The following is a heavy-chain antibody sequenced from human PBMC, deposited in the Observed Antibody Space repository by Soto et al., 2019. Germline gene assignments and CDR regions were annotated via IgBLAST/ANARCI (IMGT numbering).Heavy chain of an antibody. Sequence: ASVKVSCKASGYTFTSYYMHWVRQAPGQGLEWMGIINPSGGSTSYAQKFQGRVTMTRDTSTSTVYMELSSLRSEDTAVYYCAREIVIYGTAYYYHPLGVWGQGTTVTVSS. J-gene: IGHJ6*02. CDR3: AREIVIYGTAYYYHPLGV. CDR1: GYTFTSYY. D-gene: IGHD3-10*01. V-gene: IGHV1-46*01. CDR2: INPSGGST.